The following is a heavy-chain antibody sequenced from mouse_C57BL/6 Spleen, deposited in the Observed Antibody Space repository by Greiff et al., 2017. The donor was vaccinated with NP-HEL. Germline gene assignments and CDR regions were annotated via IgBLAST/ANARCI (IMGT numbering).Heavy chain of an antibody. CDR1: GYAFTNYL. Sequence: QVQLQQSGAELVRPGTSVKVSCKASGYAFTNYLIEWVKQRPGQGLEWIGVINPGSGGTNYNEKFKGKATLTADKSSSTAYMQLSSLTSEDSAVYFGARRDSSGYSAYWGQGTLVTVSA. V-gene: IGHV1-54*01. CDR3: ARRDSSGYSAY. D-gene: IGHD3-2*02. CDR2: INPGSGGT. J-gene: IGHJ3*01.